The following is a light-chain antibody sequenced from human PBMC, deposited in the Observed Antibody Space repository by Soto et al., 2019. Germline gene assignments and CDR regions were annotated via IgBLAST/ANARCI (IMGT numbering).Light chain of an antibody. J-gene: IGLJ1*01. CDR1: SSDVGGYNY. CDR3: CSNADSSTYV. Sequence: QSALTQPASVSGSPGQSITISCTGTSSDVGGYNYVSWYQQYSDKAPKLIIFEASKRPSGVSNRFSGSKSGSTASLTISGLQAEDEADYYCCSNADSSTYVFGTGTKVTVL. CDR2: EAS. V-gene: IGLV2-23*01.